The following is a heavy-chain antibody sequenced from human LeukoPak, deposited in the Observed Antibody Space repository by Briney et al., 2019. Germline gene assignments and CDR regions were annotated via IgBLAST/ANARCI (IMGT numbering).Heavy chain of an antibody. CDR2: INPSGGST. V-gene: IGHV1-46*01. CDR3: ARDGGATTGTPYYYGLDV. CDR1: GYTFTSYY. Sequence: ASVKVSCKASGYTFTSYYMHWVRQAPGQGLEWMGIINPSGGSTSYAQKFQGRVTMTRDTSTSAVYMELSSLRSEDTAVYFCARDGGATTGTPYYYGLDVWGQGTTVTVSS. D-gene: IGHD1-26*01. J-gene: IGHJ6*02.